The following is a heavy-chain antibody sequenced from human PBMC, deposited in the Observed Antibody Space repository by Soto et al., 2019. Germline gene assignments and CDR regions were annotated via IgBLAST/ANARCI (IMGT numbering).Heavy chain of an antibody. D-gene: IGHD3-22*01. CDR1: GGSVSSGSYY. CDR2: IYYSGST. CDR3: ARDRHYYYDSSGYYYYYYGMDV. J-gene: IGHJ6*02. V-gene: IGHV4-61*01. Sequence: QVQLQESGPGLVKPSETLSLTCTVSGGSVSSGSYYWSWIRQPPGKGLEWIGYIYYSGSTNYNPSLKSRVTISVDTSKNQFSLKLSSVTAADTAVYYCARDRHYYYDSSGYYYYYYGMDVWGQGTTVTVSS.